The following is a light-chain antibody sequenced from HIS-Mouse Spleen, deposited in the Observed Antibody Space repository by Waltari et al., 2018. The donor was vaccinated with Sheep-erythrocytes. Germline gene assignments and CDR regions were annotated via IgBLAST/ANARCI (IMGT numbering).Light chain of an antibody. CDR1: SSDVGGYTY. V-gene: IGLV2-11*01. CDR3: CSYAGSYNHV. CDR2: DVS. J-gene: IGLJ1*01. Sequence: QSALTPPRSVSGSPGQSVTIPCPGTSSDVGGYTYVSWYQQHPGKAPKLMIYDVSKRPSGVPDRFSGSKSGNTASLTIAGLQAEDEADYYCCSYAGSYNHVFATGTKVTVL.